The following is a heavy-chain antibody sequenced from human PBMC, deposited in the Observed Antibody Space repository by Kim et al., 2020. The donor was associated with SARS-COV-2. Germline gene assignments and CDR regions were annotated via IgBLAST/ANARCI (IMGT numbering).Heavy chain of an antibody. CDR1: GGSISTENW. D-gene: IGHD6-13*01. V-gene: IGHV4-4*02. CDR3: ARGGVAAGVPSP. J-gene: IGHJ5*02. Sequence: SETLSLTCAVSGGSISTENWWSWVRQPPGKGLEWIGEIYHRGSTNYNPSLKSRVTMSIDTSKNQFSLKLTSVTAADTAVYYCARGGVAAGVPSPWGQGTL. CDR2: IYHRGST.